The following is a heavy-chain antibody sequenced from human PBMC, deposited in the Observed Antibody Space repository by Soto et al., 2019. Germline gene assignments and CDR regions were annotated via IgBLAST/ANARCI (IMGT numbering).Heavy chain of an antibody. J-gene: IGHJ6*03. CDR2: TYYKSKWYN. CDR3: ARGSWDDVSGHYYMDV. Sequence: PSQTLSLTCDISGDSVSSNSAAWNWIRQTPSRGLEWLGRTYYKSKWYNNYALSVQSRITVNPDTSKNKFSLQLNSVTPEDTAVYYCARGSWDDVSGHYYMDVWGKGTTVTVSS. D-gene: IGHD1-1*01. V-gene: IGHV6-1*01. CDR1: GDSVSSNSAA.